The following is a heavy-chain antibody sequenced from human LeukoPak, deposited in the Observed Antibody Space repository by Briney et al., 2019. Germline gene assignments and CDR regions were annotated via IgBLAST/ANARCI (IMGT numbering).Heavy chain of an antibody. J-gene: IGHJ4*02. CDR2: ISSYNGNT. Sequence: ASVTVSCKTSGYMFTSYGISWVRQAPGQGLEWMGWISSYNGNTNYAQKLQGRVTMTTDTSTSTAYMELRSLRSDDTAAYYCVRSGKMAAAEGSFWWGQGTLVSVSS. V-gene: IGHV1-18*01. D-gene: IGHD6-13*01. CDR3: VRSGKMAAAEGSFW. CDR1: GYMFTSYG.